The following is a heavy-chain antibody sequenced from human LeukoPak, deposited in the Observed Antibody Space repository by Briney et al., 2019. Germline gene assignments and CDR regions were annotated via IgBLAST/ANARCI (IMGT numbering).Heavy chain of an antibody. CDR1: GFTFSSYS. J-gene: IGHJ5*02. D-gene: IGHD3-16*02. CDR3: ARASDYDYVWGSYRYYDWFDP. Sequence: PGGSLRLSCAASGFTFSSYSMNWVRQAPGKGLEWVSSISSSSSYIYYADSVKGRFTISRDNAKNSLYLQMNSLRAEDTAVYYCARASDYDYVWGSYRYYDWFDPWGQGTLVTVFS. V-gene: IGHV3-21*01. CDR2: ISSSSSYI.